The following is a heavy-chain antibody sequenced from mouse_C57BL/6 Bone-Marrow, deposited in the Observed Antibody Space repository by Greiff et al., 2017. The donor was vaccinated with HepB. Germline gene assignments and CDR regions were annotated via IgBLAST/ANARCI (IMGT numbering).Heavy chain of an antibody. CDR3: ARNLGRSSSFSFDY. CDR1: GFSLTSYA. CDR2: IWTGGGT. J-gene: IGHJ2*01. D-gene: IGHD1-1*01. V-gene: IGHV2-9-1*01. Sequence: VQVVESGPGLVAPSQSLSITCTVSGFSLTSYAISWVRQPPGKGLEWLGVIWTGGGTNYNSALKSRLSISKDNSKSQVFLKMNSLQTDDTARYYCARNLGRSSSFSFDYWGQGTTLTVSS.